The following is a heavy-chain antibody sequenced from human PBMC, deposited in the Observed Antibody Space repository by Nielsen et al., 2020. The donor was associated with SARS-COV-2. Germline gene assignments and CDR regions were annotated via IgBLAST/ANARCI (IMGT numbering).Heavy chain of an antibody. CDR2: ISAYNGNT. Sequence: ASVKVSCKASGYTFTSYGISWVRQAPGQGLEWMGWISAYNGNTNYAQKLQSRVTMTTDTSTSTAYMELRSLRSDDTAVYYCARLMVRGVIIELGYWGQGTLVTVSS. CDR3: ARLMVRGVIIELGY. J-gene: IGHJ4*02. CDR1: GYTFTSYG. D-gene: IGHD3-10*01. V-gene: IGHV1-18*01.